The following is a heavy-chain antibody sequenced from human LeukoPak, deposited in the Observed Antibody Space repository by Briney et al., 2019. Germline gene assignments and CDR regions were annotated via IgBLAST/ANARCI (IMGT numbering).Heavy chain of an antibody. CDR1: GFSFSDYY. CDR2: ISSSSSYI. V-gene: IGHV3-11*06. Sequence: GGSLRLSCAASGFSFSDYYMSWFRQAPGKGLEWVSSISSSSSYIYYADSVKGRFTISRDNAKNSMYLQMNSLRAEDTAVYYCTRDPGRCTSTSCYPDYWGQGTLVTVSS. D-gene: IGHD2-2*01. J-gene: IGHJ4*02. CDR3: TRDPGRCTSTSCYPDY.